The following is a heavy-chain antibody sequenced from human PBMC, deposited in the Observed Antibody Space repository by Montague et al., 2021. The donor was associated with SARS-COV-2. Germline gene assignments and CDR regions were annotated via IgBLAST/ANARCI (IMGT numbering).Heavy chain of an antibody. J-gene: IGHJ5*02. D-gene: IGHD3-22*01. Sequence: SETLSLICTASADSFTSRTYSWGWIRQPPGKGLEWIGNMYYNGSTHFNPSLKSRATMSVDSSKNQFSLKLSSVTAADTAVYFCAKGKYYYDSGALYGWFDPWGQGALVTVSS. CDR1: ADSFTSRTYS. CDR3: AKGKYYYDSGALYGWFDP. CDR2: MYYNGST. V-gene: IGHV4-39*01.